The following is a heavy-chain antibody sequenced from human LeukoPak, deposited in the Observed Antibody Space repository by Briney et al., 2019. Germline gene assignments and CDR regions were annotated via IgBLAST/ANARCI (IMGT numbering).Heavy chain of an antibody. CDR3: ARASDYYGSGSCFDY. CDR2: IYYTGTT. V-gene: IGHV4-59*01. D-gene: IGHD3-10*01. Sequence: SETLSLTCTVSGGSISSYYWSWIRQPPGKGLEWIGYIYYTGTTNYNPLFESRATISVDTSKNQFSLKLTSVTAADTAVYYCARASDYYGSGSCFDYWGQGTLVTVSS. J-gene: IGHJ4*02. CDR1: GGSISSYY.